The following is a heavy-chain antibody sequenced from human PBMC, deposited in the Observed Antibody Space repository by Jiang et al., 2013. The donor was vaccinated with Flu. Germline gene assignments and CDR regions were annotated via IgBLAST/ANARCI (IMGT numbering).Heavy chain of an antibody. CDR3: AKDRLGDYVWGIRYNWFDP. J-gene: IGHJ5*02. D-gene: IGHD3-16*01. CDR2: ISGSGGST. V-gene: IGHV3-23*01. Sequence: APGKGLEWVSAISGSGGSTYYADSREGPGSPSPRDNSKNTLYLQINSLRAEDTAVYYCAKDRLGDYVWGIRYNWFDPWGQGTLVTVSS.